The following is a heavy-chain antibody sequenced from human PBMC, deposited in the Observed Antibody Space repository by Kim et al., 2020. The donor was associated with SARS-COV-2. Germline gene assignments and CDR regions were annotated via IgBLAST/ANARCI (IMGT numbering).Heavy chain of an antibody. D-gene: IGHD1-26*01. V-gene: IGHV3-21*01. CDR3: ARGSVGAWELQEMGGFDY. CDR1: GFTFSSYS. CDR2: ISSSSSYI. Sequence: GGSLRLSCAASGFTFSSYSMNWVRQAPGKGLEWVSSISSSSSYIYYADSVKGRFTISRDNAKNSLYLQMNSLRAEDTAVYYCARGSVGAWELQEMGGFDYWGQGTLVTVSS. J-gene: IGHJ4*02.